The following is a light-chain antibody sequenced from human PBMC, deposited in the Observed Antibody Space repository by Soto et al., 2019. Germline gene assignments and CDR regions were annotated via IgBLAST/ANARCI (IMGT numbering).Light chain of an antibody. CDR3: TSYAGSNNPVV. CDR2: GVN. V-gene: IGLV2-8*01. CDR1: SSDGGSYNY. Sequence: QSVLTQPPSASGSPGQSVTISCTGTSSDGGSYNYVSWYQQHPDKAPKLIIYGVNERPSGVPDRFSGSKSGNTASLTVSGLQAADEADYYCTSYAGSNNPVVFGGGTKLTVL. J-gene: IGLJ3*02.